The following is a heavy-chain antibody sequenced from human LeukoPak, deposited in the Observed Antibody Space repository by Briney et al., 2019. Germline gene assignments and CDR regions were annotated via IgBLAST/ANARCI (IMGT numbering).Heavy chain of an antibody. Sequence: PSETLSLTCAVYGGSFSGYYWSWIRQPPGKGLEWIGEINHSGSTNYNPSLKSRVTISLDTSKNHFSLHLTSVTAADTAVYYCARGVSNYYFDYWGQGTPVTVSS. CDR2: INHSGST. J-gene: IGHJ4*02. D-gene: IGHD4-4*01. CDR3: ARGVSNYYFDY. V-gene: IGHV4-34*01. CDR1: GGSFSGYY.